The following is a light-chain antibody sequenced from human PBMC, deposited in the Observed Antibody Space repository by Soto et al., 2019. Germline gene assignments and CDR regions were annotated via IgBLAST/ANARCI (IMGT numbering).Light chain of an antibody. CDR2: LGS. CDR3: MQALQTPLT. V-gene: IGKV2-28*01. Sequence: DIVMTQSPLSLPVTPGGPASISCRSSQSPLHSNGYNYLDWYLQKPGQSPQLLIYLGSNRASGVPDRFSGSGSGTDFTLKISRVEAEDVGVYYCMQALQTPLTFGGGTKVDIK. J-gene: IGKJ4*01. CDR1: QSPLHSNGYNY.